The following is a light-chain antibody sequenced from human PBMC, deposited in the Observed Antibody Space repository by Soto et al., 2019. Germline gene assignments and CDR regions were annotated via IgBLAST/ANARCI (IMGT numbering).Light chain of an antibody. V-gene: IGKV3-20*01. Sequence: EIVLTQSPVTLSLSPGERATLSCRASRSFASSYLGWYQQKPGQAPRLLIYAASTRATGIPDRFSGSGSAKDFTLTISRLDPEDSAVYSCQHYDSSTPHTFGQGTRLEI. J-gene: IGKJ5*01. CDR3: QHYDSSTPHT. CDR2: AAS. CDR1: RSFASSY.